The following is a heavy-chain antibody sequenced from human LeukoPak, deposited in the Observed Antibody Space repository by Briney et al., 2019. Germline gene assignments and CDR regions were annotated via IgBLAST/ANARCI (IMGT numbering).Heavy chain of an antibody. CDR2: IIPILGIA. V-gene: IGHV1-69*04. Sequence: SVKVSCKASGGTFSSYAISWVRQAPGQGLEWMGRIIPILGIANYAQEFQGRVTITADKSTSTAYMELSSLRSEDTAVYYCARASGSSAVPFDYWGQGTLVTVSS. J-gene: IGHJ4*02. D-gene: IGHD3-10*01. CDR1: GGTFSSYA. CDR3: ARASGSSAVPFDY.